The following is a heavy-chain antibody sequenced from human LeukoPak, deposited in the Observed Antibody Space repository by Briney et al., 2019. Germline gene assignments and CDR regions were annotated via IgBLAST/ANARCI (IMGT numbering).Heavy chain of an antibody. CDR3: AREVSYYDSSGYPPIDWFDP. V-gene: IGHV3-21*01. J-gene: IGHJ5*02. D-gene: IGHD3-22*01. CDR1: GFTFSSYS. Sequence: GGSLRLSCAASGFTFSSYSMNWVRQAPGKGLEWVSSISSSSSYIYYADSVRGRFTISRDNAKNSLYLQMNSLRAEDTAVYYCAREVSYYDSSGYPPIDWFDPWGQGTLVTVSS. CDR2: ISSSSSYI.